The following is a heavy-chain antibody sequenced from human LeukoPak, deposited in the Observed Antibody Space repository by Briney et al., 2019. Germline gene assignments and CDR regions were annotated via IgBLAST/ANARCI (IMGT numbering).Heavy chain of an antibody. J-gene: IGHJ4*02. CDR2: LYYSGTT. D-gene: IGHD6-13*01. CDR1: GGSISSSSYF. Sequence: SETLSLTCTVSGGSISSSSYFWGWIRQPPGRGLEWIGTLYYSGTTSYNPSLQSRVTISVDTSKNQFSLKLSSVTAADTSIYYCARLNAYSSSWHYFDSWGQGTLVTVSS. V-gene: IGHV4-39*01. CDR3: ARLNAYSSSWHYFDS.